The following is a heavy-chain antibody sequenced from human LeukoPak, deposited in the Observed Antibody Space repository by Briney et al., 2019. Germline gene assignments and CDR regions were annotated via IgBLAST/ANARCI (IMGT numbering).Heavy chain of an antibody. CDR1: GDSISSYY. D-gene: IGHD1-1*01. CDR3: ARDPYNSNWFDP. V-gene: IGHV4-4*07. J-gene: IGHJ5*02. CDR2: MYISGST. Sequence: PSETLSLTCTVSGDSISSYYWSRIRQPAGKGLEWIGRMYISGSTNYNPSLKSRVTMSVDTSKNQFSLKLSSVTAADTAIYYCARDPYNSNWFDPWGQGTLVTVSS.